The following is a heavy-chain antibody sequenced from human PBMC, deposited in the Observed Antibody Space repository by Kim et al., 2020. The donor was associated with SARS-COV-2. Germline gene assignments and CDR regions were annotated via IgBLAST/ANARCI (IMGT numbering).Heavy chain of an antibody. CDR2: ISGSSSYI. J-gene: IGHJ4*02. Sequence: ISGSSSYIYYADSVRGRFTISRDNAKNSLYLQMNSLRAEDTAVYYCATEGYWVQGTLVTVSS. V-gene: IGHV3-21*01. CDR3: ATEGY.